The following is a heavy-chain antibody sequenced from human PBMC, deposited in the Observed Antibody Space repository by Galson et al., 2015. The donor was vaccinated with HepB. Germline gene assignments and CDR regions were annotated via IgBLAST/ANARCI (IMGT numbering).Heavy chain of an antibody. CDR3: ARGSVVGATDRPDY. CDR1: GYTFTGYY. Sequence: SVKVSCKASGYTFTGYYMHWVRQAPGQGLEWMGWINPNSGGTNYAQKFQGRVTVTRDTSTSTAYMEVSRLTSDDTAMYYCARGSVVGATDRPDYWGQGTLVTVSS. J-gene: IGHJ4*02. V-gene: IGHV1-2*02. D-gene: IGHD1-26*01. CDR2: INPNSGGT.